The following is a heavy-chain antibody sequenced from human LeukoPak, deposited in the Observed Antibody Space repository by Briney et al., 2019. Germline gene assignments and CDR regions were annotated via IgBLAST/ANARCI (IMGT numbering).Heavy chain of an antibody. CDR1: GFTFSSYE. J-gene: IGHJ4*02. CDR3: ARDLRIVSGSYLDY. Sequence: GGSLRLSCAASGFTFSSYEMNWVRQAPGKGLEWVSYISSSGSTIYYADSVKGRFTISRDNAKNSLYLQMNSLRAEDTAIYYCARDLRIVSGSYLDYWGQGTLVTVSS. V-gene: IGHV3-48*03. CDR2: ISSSGSTI. D-gene: IGHD1-26*01.